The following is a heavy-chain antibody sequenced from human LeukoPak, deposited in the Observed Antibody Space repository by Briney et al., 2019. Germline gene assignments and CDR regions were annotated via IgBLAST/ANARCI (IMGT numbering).Heavy chain of an antibody. V-gene: IGHV3-48*03. CDR1: GFTLSSFE. CDR3: AELGITMIGGV. Sequence: GGSLRLSCAASGFTLSSFEINWVRQAPGKGLEWVSYISSSGRTIYYADSVKGRFTISRDNAKNSLYLQMNSLRAEDTAVYYCAELGITMIGGVWGKGTTVTISS. CDR2: ISSSGRTI. J-gene: IGHJ6*04. D-gene: IGHD3-10*02.